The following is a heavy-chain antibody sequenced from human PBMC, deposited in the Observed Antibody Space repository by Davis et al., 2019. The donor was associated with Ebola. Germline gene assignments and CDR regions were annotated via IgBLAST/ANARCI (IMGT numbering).Heavy chain of an antibody. CDR1: GGSIISSSSY. J-gene: IGHJ4*02. D-gene: IGHD5-18*01. Sequence: MPSETLSLTCTVSGGSIISSSSYWGWIRQPPRKGLEWIGSIYYSGITYYNPSLKSRVTISVDTSKNQFSLKLTSLTAADTAVYYCARGRGRIQLSSVGYWGQGTLVTVSS. CDR3: ARGRGRIQLSSVGY. V-gene: IGHV4-39*01. CDR2: IYYSGIT.